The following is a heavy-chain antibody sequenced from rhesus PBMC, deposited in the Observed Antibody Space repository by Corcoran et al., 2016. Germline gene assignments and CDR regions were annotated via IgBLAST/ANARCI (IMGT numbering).Heavy chain of an antibody. CDR2: VKPEEGEA. CDR1: GYTFTDYY. Sequence: EVQLVQSGAEVKKPGASAKISCKASGYTFTDYYLHWVRQAPGKGLEWMARVKPEEGEAIPAQKFQDRVTITADTSTDTAYMELSSLRSEDTAVYYCATDQRYSVGYFDYWGQGVLVTVSS. D-gene: IGHD1-1*01. CDR3: ATDQRYSVGYFDY. V-gene: IGHV1-111*02. J-gene: IGHJ4*01.